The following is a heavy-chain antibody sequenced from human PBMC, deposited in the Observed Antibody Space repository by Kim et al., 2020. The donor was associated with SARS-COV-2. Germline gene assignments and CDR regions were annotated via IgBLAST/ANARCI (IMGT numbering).Heavy chain of an antibody. D-gene: IGHD1-20*01. CDR2: AYYIGNT. J-gene: IGHJ2*01. CDR3: ARHQRYMSSWY. CDR1: GGSLSSSSYY. Sequence: SETLSLTCTVSGGSLSSSSYYWGWIRQPPGKGLEWIGTAYYIGNTYYNPSLKSRVTISVDTSKNQFSLKLGSVTAADTAVYYCARHQRYMSSWY. V-gene: IGHV4-39*01.